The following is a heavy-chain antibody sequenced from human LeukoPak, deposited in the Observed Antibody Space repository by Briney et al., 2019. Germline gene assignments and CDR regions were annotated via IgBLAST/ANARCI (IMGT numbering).Heavy chain of an antibody. CDR3: ARGIDDGDNWFDP. CDR1: GFTFSSYW. J-gene: IGHJ5*02. D-gene: IGHD1-1*01. Sequence: PGGSLRLSCAASGFTFSSYWMSWVRQAPGKGLEWVANIKQDGSEKYYVDSVKGRFTISRDNAKNSLYLQMNSLRAEDTAVYYCARGIDDGDNWFDPWGQGTLVTVSS. CDR2: IKQDGSEK. V-gene: IGHV3-7*01.